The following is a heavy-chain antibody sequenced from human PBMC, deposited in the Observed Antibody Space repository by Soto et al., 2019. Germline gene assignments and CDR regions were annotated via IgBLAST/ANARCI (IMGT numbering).Heavy chain of an antibody. CDR1: GFTFSSYA. Sequence: EVQLLESGGGLVQPGGSLRLSCAASGFTFSSYAMSWVRQAPGKGLEWVSAISGSGGSTYYADSVKGRFTISRDNSKNTLYLQMNSLSAEDTAVYYCAKAPRDPFWSGLRIRGYYFDYWGQGTLVTVSS. D-gene: IGHD3-3*01. V-gene: IGHV3-23*01. CDR2: ISGSGGST. J-gene: IGHJ4*02. CDR3: AKAPRDPFWSGLRIRGYYFDY.